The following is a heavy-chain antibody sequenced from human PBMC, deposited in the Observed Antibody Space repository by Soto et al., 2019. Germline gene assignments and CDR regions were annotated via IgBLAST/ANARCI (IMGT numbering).Heavy chain of an antibody. V-gene: IGHV1-69*02. CDR3: ARSVSSGMAVAGTFEY. D-gene: IGHD6-19*01. CDR1: GDTFNKYT. CDR2: IIPILNVV. Sequence: QVQLEQSGAEMKNPGSSVKVSCKASGDTFNKYTISWVRQAPGQGLEWMGRIIPILNVVNYAQKFQGRVTITGDKSTSTSYMEVSSLRSEDTAVYYCARSVSSGMAVAGTFEYWGQGTLVTVSS. J-gene: IGHJ4*02.